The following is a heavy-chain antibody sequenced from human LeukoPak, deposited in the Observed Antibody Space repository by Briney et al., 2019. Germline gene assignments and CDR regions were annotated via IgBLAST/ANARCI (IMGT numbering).Heavy chain of an antibody. V-gene: IGHV4-34*01. J-gene: IGHJ4*02. CDR1: GGSFSGYY. CDR2: INHSGST. Sequence: SETLSLTCAVYGGSFSGYYWSWIRQPPGKGLEWIGEINHSGSTNYNPSLKSRVTISVDTSKYQFSLKLSSVTAADTAAYYCARGPLRGGSYYAPYYFDYWGQGTLVTVSS. D-gene: IGHD1-26*01. CDR3: ARGPLRGGSYYAPYYFDY.